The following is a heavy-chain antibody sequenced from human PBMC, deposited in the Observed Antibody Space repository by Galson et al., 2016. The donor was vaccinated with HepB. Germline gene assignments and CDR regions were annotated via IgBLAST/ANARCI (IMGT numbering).Heavy chain of an antibody. CDR2: IYAGGST. J-gene: IGHJ4*02. V-gene: IGHV3-53*01. D-gene: IGHD4-17*01. CDR1: GFTVSSSY. CDR3: TRRAFDYGDYPFDH. Sequence: SLRLSCAASGFTVSSSYMSWVRQAPGKGLEWVSVIYAGGSTYYADSVKGRFSISRDNSNNTLYLLMNSLRAEDTAVYYCTRRAFDYGDYPFDHWGQGTLVTVSS.